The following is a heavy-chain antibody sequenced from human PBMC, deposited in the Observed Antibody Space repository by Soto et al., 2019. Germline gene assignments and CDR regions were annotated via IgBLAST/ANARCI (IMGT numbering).Heavy chain of an antibody. CDR2: ISSSSSYI. V-gene: IGHV3-21*01. Sequence: GGSLRLSCAASGFTFSSYSMNWVRQAPGKGLEWVSSISSSSSYIYYADSVKGRFTISRDNAKNSLYLQMNSLRAEDTAVYYCATKGDSGYDDDFDYWGQGTLVTVSS. CDR3: ATKGDSGYDDDFDY. CDR1: GFTFSSYS. D-gene: IGHD5-12*01. J-gene: IGHJ4*02.